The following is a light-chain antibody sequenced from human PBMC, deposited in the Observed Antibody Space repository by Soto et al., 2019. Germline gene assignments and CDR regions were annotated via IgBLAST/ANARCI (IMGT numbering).Light chain of an antibody. V-gene: IGLV2-23*01. CDR3: CSYGGSSHVV. Sequence: QSALTQPASLSGSPGQSITISCTGTSSDVGSYNLVSWYQQHPGKDPKLMIYEGSKRPSGVSNRFSGSKSGNTASLTISGLQAEDEADYYCCSYGGSSHVVFGGGTKVTVL. CDR1: SSDVGSYNL. J-gene: IGLJ2*01. CDR2: EGS.